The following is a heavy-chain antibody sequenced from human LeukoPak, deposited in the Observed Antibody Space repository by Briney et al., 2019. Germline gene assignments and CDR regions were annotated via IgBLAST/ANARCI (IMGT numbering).Heavy chain of an antibody. CDR3: ASPGYSYGPYYYYGMDV. J-gene: IGHJ6*02. Sequence: ASVKVSCKASGYTFTGYYMHWVRQAPGQGLEWMGWINPNSGGTNYAQKFQGRVTMTRDTSICTAYMELSRLRSDDTAVYYCASPGYSYGPYYYYGMDVWGQGTTVTVSS. D-gene: IGHD5-18*01. CDR2: INPNSGGT. V-gene: IGHV1-2*02. CDR1: GYTFTGYY.